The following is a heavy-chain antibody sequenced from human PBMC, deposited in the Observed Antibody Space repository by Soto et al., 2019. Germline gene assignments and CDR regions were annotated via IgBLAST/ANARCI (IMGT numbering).Heavy chain of an antibody. V-gene: IGHV1-69*01. Sequence: QVQLVQSGAEVKKPGSSVKVSCKASGGTFSSYAISWVRQAPGQGLEWMGGIIPIFGTANYAQKFQSRVTITADESTSSAYMELRSLRSEDTAVYYCASVVVVVRYYYYYGMDVWGQGTTVTVSS. CDR2: IIPIFGTA. CDR3: ASVVVVVRYYYYYGMDV. D-gene: IGHD3-22*01. CDR1: GGTFSSYA. J-gene: IGHJ6*02.